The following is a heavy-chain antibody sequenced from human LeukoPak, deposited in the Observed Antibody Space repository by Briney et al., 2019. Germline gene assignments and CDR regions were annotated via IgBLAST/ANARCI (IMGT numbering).Heavy chain of an antibody. D-gene: IGHD2-2*02. J-gene: IGHJ5*02. CDR1: GGSISSGGYY. CDR3: ARGLIVVVPAAIRGWGTYNWFDP. Sequence: KPSETLSLTCTVSGGSISSGGYYWSWIRQPPGKGLEWIGYIYHSGSTYYNPSLKSRVTISVDRSKNQFSLKLSSVTAADTAVYYCARGLIVVVPAAIRGWGTYNWFDPWGQGTLVTVSS. V-gene: IGHV4-30-2*01. CDR2: IYHSGST.